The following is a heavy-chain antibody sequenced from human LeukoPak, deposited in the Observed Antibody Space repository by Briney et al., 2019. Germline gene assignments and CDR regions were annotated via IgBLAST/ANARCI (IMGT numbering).Heavy chain of an antibody. J-gene: IGHJ5*02. Sequence: ASVKVSCKASGYTFTNYAMNWVRQAPGQGLEWMGWINTDTGNPTYAQGFTRRLVFSLDTSASTAYLQISSLKAEDAAVYYCARTLFGDQYQLLHNWFDPWGQGTLVTVSS. V-gene: IGHV7-4-1*02. CDR1: GYTFTNYA. CDR3: ARTLFGDQYQLLHNWFDP. D-gene: IGHD2-2*01. CDR2: INTDTGNP.